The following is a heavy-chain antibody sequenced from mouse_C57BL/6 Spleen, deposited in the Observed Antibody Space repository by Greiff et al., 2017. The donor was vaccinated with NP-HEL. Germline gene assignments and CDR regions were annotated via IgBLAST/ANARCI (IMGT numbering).Heavy chain of an antibody. CDR3: ARRGITTECVFGY. D-gene: IGHD1-1*01. Sequence: QVQLQQSGAELVKPGASVKLSCKASGYTFTSYWMHWVKQRPGQGLEWIGYINPSSGNTNYNQKFKDKATLTEDTSSSTAYMPLSSLTYEDSAVYCCARRGITTECVFGYWGQGTTLTVSS. V-gene: IGHV1-7*01. J-gene: IGHJ2*01. CDR1: GYTFTSYW. CDR2: INPSSGNT.